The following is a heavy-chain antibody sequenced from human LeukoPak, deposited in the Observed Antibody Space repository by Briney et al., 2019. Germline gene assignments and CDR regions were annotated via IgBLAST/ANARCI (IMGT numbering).Heavy chain of an antibody. D-gene: IGHD6-19*01. CDR1: GFTFSSYG. CDR3: ARDDDKQWLVPYYGMDV. V-gene: IGHV3-30*03. J-gene: IGHJ6*02. Sequence: GGSLRLSCAASGFTFSSYGMHWVRQAPGKGLEWVAVISYDGSNKYYADSVKGRFTISRDNAKNSLYLQMNSLRAEDTAVYYCARDDDKQWLVPYYGMDVWGQGTTVTVSS. CDR2: ISYDGSNK.